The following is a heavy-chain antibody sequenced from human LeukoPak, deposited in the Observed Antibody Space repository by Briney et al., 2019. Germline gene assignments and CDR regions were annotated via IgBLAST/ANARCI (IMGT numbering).Heavy chain of an antibody. CDR3: ARVPHRDYDSSGYLDY. V-gene: IGHV3-48*01. CDR1: GFTFSSCG. CDR2: ISSSSSTI. Sequence: GGSLRLSCAASGFTFSSCGMHWVRQAPGKGLEWVSYISSSSSTIYYADSVKGRFTISRDNAKNSLYLQMNSLRAEDTAVYYCARVPHRDYDSSGYLDYWGQGTLVTVSS. J-gene: IGHJ4*02. D-gene: IGHD3-22*01.